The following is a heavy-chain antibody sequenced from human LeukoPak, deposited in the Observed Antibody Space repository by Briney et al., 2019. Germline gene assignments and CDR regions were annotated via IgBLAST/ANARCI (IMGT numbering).Heavy chain of an antibody. V-gene: IGHV3-30*18. CDR1: GFTFSTYG. J-gene: IGHJ4*02. CDR2: MSYDGTNK. CDR3: SKAGDTNYYRYGDY. D-gene: IGHD5-18*01. Sequence: PGGSLRLSCAASGFTFSTYGVHWVRQAPGKGLEWVAVMSYDGTNKYYTESVKGRFTISSDNSKNTVYLQMNSLRAEDTALYYCSKAGDTNYYRYGDYWGQGTLVTVSS.